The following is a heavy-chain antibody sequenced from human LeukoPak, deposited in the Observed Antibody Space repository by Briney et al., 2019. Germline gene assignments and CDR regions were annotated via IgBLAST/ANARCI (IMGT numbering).Heavy chain of an antibody. V-gene: IGHV3-30*03. CDR3: SPMDV. CDR2: ISYDGSNK. Sequence: GGSLRLSCAASGFTFSSYGMHWVRQAPGKGLEWVAVISYDGSNKYYADSVKGRFTISRDNSKNTLYLQMNSLRAEDTAVYYCSPMDVWGKGTTVTVSS. CDR1: GFTFSSYG. J-gene: IGHJ6*03.